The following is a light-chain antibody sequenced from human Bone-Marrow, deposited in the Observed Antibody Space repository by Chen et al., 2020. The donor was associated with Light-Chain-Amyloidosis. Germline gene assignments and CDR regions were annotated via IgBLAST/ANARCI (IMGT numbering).Light chain of an antibody. CDR2: EDN. J-gene: IGLJ1*01. V-gene: IGLV2-23*01. CDR3: CSYAGSQIFV. CDR1: STDVGNYNL. Sequence: QSALPQPASVSGSPGPSITISCTGTSTDVGNYNLVSWYQRHPGKAPKLIIFEDNKRPSGVPSRFSGSRSGYTASLTISGLQAEDESDYYCCSYAGSQIFVFGTGSRVTVL.